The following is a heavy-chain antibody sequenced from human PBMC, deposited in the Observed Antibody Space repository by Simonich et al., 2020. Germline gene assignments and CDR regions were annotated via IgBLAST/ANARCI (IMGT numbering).Heavy chain of an antibody. CDR1: GGSFSGYY. D-gene: IGHD6-13*01. CDR3: ARGLRVAAAGTAFQH. Sequence: QVQLQQWGAGLLKPSETLSLTCAVYGGSFSGYYWSWIRQPPGEGREWIGEINHSGSTNYNPSLKSRVTISVDTSKNQFSLKLSSVTAADTAVYYCARGLRVAAAGTAFQHWGQGTLVTVSS. J-gene: IGHJ1*01. V-gene: IGHV4-34*01. CDR2: INHSGST.